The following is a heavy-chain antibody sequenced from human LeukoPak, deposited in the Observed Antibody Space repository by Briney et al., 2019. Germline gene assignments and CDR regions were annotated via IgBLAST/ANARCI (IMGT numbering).Heavy chain of an antibody. J-gene: IGHJ6*02. Sequence: GGSLRLSCAASGFTFSSYGMHWVRQAPGKGLEWVAVISYDGSNKYYADSVKGRFTISRDNSKNTLYLQMNSLRAEDTAVYYCAKDGKAYQLPNYYYYGMDVWGQGTMVTVSS. D-gene: IGHD2-2*01. CDR2: ISYDGSNK. V-gene: IGHV3-30*18. CDR3: AKDGKAYQLPNYYYYGMDV. CDR1: GFTFSSYG.